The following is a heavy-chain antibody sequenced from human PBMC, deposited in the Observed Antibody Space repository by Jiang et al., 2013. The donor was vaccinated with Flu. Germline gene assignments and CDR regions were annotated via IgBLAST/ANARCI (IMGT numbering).Heavy chain of an antibody. CDR3: ACLDYGDYVPAFDI. J-gene: IGHJ3*02. D-gene: IGHD4-17*01. V-gene: IGHV4-34*01. CDR2: T. Sequence: TNYNPSLKSRVTISVDTSKNQFSLKLSSVTAADTAVYYCACLDYGDYVPAFDIWGQGTMVTVSS.